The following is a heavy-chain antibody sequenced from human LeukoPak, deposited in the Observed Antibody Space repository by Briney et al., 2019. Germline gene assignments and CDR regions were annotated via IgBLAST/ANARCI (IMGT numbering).Heavy chain of an antibody. D-gene: IGHD3-22*01. Sequence: GGSLRLSCAASGFTFSSYGMHWVRQAPGKGLEWVAVIWYDGSNKYYADSVKGRFTFSRDNSKNTLYLQMNSLRAEDTAVYYCARSPIYYDSSGYAFDYWGQGTLVTVSS. CDR3: ARSPIYYDSSGYAFDY. J-gene: IGHJ4*02. V-gene: IGHV3-33*01. CDR1: GFTFSSYG. CDR2: IWYDGSNK.